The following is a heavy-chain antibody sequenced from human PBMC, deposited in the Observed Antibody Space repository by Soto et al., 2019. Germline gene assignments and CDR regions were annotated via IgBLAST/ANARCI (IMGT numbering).Heavy chain of an antibody. CDR1: GGSISSGGYY. J-gene: IGHJ5*02. V-gene: IGHV4-31*03. Sequence: SETLSLTCTVSGGSISSGGYYWSWIRQHPGKGLEWIGYIYYSGSTYYNPSLKSRVTISVDTSKNQFSLKLSSVTAADTAVYYCVSSIAAAVNRFDPWGQGTLVTVSS. CDR2: IYYSGST. CDR3: VSSIAAAVNRFDP. D-gene: IGHD6-13*01.